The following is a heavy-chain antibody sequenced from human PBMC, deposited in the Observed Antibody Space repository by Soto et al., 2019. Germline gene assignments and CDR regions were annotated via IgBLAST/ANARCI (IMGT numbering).Heavy chain of an antibody. CDR1: GGSFSGYY. CDR3: ARRFGSAIDY. Sequence: SETLSLTCAVYGGSFSGYYWSWIRQPPGKGLEWIGEINHSGSTNYNPSLKSRVTISVDTSKNQFSLKLSSVTAADTAVYYCARRFGSAIDYWGQGTLVTVSS. J-gene: IGHJ4*02. D-gene: IGHD1-26*01. CDR2: INHSGST. V-gene: IGHV4-34*01.